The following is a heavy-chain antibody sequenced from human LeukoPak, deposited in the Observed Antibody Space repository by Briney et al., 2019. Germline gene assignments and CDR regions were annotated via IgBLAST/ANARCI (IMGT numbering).Heavy chain of an antibody. D-gene: IGHD5-24*01. CDR1: GFTFDDYA. Sequence: SLILSCAASGFTFDDYAMHWVRQAPGEGPEWVSGISWNSGSIGYADSVKGRFTISRDNSKNTLFLQMNSLRAEDTALYYCVKDDGWVQYANWGQGTLGTVSS. CDR3: VKDDGWVQYAN. V-gene: IGHV3-9*01. CDR2: ISWNSGSI. J-gene: IGHJ1*01.